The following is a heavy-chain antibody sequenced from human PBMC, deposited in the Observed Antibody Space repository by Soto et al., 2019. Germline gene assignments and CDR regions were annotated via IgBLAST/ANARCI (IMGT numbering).Heavy chain of an antibody. CDR1: GGTFSSYA. CDR2: IIPIFGTA. Sequence: GASVKVSCKASGGTFSSYAISWVRQAPGQGLEWMGGIIPIFGTANYAQKFQGRVTITADESTSTAYMELSSLRSEDTAVSYGAREGAQYVYYYYGMDVWGQGTTVTVSS. V-gene: IGHV1-69*13. J-gene: IGHJ6*02. CDR3: AREGAQYVYYYYGMDV. D-gene: IGHD4-4*01.